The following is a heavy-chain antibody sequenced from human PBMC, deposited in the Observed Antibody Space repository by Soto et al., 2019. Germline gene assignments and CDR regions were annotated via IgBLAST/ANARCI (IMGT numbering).Heavy chain of an antibody. J-gene: IGHJ4*02. CDR3: ARGVDY. CDR2: IYYSGST. V-gene: IGHV4-59*01. Sequence: SETLSLTCTVSGGSISSYYWSWIRQPPGKGLEWIGYIYYSGSTNYNPSLKSRVTISVDTSKNQFSLKLSSVTDAATAVYYCARGVDYWGQGKLVTVSS. CDR1: GGSISSYY.